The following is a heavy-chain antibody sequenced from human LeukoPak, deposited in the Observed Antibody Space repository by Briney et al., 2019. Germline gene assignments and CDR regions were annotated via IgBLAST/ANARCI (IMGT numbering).Heavy chain of an antibody. CDR2: ISSSGGRM. V-gene: IGHV3-48*03. J-gene: IGHJ4*02. CDR1: GFTFSSYA. Sequence: AGGSLRLSCAASGFTFSSYAMNWVRQAPGKGLEWVSYISSSGGRMYYADSVKGRFSISRDNAKNSLYLQMNSLRAEDTAVYYCAREDASSFDYWGQGTLVTVSS. D-gene: IGHD2-8*01. CDR3: AREDASSFDY.